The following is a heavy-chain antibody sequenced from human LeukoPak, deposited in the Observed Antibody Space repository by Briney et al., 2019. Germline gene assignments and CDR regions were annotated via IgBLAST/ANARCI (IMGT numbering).Heavy chain of an antibody. Sequence: GSLRLFCSASGFTFSSYAMRLVRQAPGEGLEWVSAISGSGGSTYYADSVKGRFTISRDNSKNTLYLQMNSLRAEDTAVYYCAKEASPIRGVIDYWGQGTLVTVSS. V-gene: IGHV3-23*01. CDR1: GFTFSSYA. D-gene: IGHD3-10*01. CDR3: AKEASPIRGVIDY. J-gene: IGHJ4*02. CDR2: ISGSGGST.